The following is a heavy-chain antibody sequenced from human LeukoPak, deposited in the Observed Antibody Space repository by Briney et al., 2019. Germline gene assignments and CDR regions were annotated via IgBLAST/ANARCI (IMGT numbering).Heavy chain of an antibody. Sequence: SETLSLTCTVSGGSISSYYWSWIRQPPGKGLEWIGYIYYSGSTNYNPSLKGRGTISLDTSKNQFSLKLSSVTAADTAVYYCAREGYDFWSGPAGLDYWGQGTLVTVSS. J-gene: IGHJ4*02. CDR1: GGSISSYY. CDR3: AREGYDFWSGPAGLDY. CDR2: IYYSGST. D-gene: IGHD3-3*01. V-gene: IGHV4-59*12.